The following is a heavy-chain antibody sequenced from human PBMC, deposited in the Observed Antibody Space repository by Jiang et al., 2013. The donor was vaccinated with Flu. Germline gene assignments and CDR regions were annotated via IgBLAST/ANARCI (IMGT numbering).Heavy chain of an antibody. CDR2: IYYSGSA. V-gene: IGHV4-59*08. D-gene: IGHD6-13*01. CDR1: GGSISSYY. CDR3: ARGYSSSWYHFDY. Sequence: LLKPSETLSLTCTVSGGSISSYYWSWIRQPPGKGLEWIGYIYYSGSANYNPSLESRVTISVDTSKNQFSLKLSSVTAADTAVYYCARGYSSSWYHFDYWGQGTLVTVSS. J-gene: IGHJ4*02.